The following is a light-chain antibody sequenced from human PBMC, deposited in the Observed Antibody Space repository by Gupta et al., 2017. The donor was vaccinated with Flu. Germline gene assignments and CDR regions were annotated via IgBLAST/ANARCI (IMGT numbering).Light chain of an antibody. J-gene: IGLJ1*01. CDR3: ETWDSDTYV. Sequence: QPVLTQSSSASASLGSSVKLTCTLNSGHNSYIIACHQQQPGKAPRFLMKLEGSGSYNKGSGVPDRFSGSSSGADRYLTISNHQSEDEADYYCETWDSDTYVFGTGTKVTVL. CDR2: LEGSGSY. CDR1: SGHNSYI. V-gene: IGLV4-60*03.